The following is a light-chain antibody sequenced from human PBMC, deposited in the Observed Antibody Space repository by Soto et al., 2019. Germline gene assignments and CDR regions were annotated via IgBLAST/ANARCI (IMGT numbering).Light chain of an antibody. V-gene: IGKV1-39*01. CDR1: QTIVTY. Sequence: DIQMTQSPSSLSASVGDRVTITCRASQTIVTYLNWYQQKPGNAPKLLIYAASNLQNGVPSRFSGSGSGTDFTLTISSLQPEGFATYFCQQTSSNPRTFGQGTKVDI. J-gene: IGKJ1*01. CDR3: QQTSSNPRT. CDR2: AAS.